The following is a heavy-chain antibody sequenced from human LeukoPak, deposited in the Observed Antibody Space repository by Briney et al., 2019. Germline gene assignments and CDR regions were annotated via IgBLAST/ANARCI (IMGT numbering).Heavy chain of an antibody. Sequence: ASVKVSCKASGYTFTGYYMHWVRQAPGQGLEWMGWINPNSGGTNYAQKFQGRVTMTRDTSISTAYMELSRLRSDDTAVYYCARGITGTTGPNYYYYMDVWGKGTTVTVSS. CDR3: ARGITGTTGPNYYYYMDV. D-gene: IGHD1-7*01. CDR1: GYTFTGYY. CDR2: INPNSGGT. J-gene: IGHJ6*03. V-gene: IGHV1-2*02.